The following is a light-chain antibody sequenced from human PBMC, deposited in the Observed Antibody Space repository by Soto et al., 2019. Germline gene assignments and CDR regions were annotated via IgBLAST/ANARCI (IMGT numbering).Light chain of an antibody. CDR3: HQCDTTPWT. V-gene: IGKV4-1*01. Sequence: IVMTQSPDSLAVSVGEMAAINCKSIQSVFYSSNKKNYLAWYQKKPGQPPKVLIYWESTREPGVPDRLSGSGSGQDFPLAISSLQAEHGALYHCHQCDTTPWTVGQRTK. CDR2: WES. CDR1: QSVFYSSNKKNY. J-gene: IGKJ1*01.